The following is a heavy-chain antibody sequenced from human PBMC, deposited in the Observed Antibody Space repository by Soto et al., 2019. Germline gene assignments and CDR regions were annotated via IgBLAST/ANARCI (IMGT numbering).Heavy chain of an antibody. Sequence: EVQLVESGGGLVKPGGSLRLSCAASGFTFSSYSMNWVRQAPGKGLEWVSSISTSSSYIYYADSVKGRFTISRDNAKNSLYLQMNSLRAEDTAVYYCASPLGIVGATTVVDYWGQGTLVTVSS. CDR2: ISTSSSYI. V-gene: IGHV3-21*01. CDR1: GFTFSSYS. CDR3: ASPLGIVGATTVVDY. D-gene: IGHD1-26*01. J-gene: IGHJ4*02.